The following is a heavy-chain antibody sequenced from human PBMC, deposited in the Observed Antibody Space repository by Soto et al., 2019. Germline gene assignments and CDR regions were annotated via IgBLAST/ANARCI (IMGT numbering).Heavy chain of an antibody. Sequence: EVQLLESGGGLVQPGGSLRLSCAASGFTFSIYAMSWVRQAPGKGLEWVSVISGRASSTYYADSVKGRFTISRDNSKNTLYLQMNSLRAEDTAVYYCAKGGAVATNIYYFDFCGQGTLVTVSS. CDR2: ISGRASST. V-gene: IGHV3-23*01. CDR1: GFTFSIYA. CDR3: AKGGAVATNIYYFDF. D-gene: IGHD6-19*01. J-gene: IGHJ4*02.